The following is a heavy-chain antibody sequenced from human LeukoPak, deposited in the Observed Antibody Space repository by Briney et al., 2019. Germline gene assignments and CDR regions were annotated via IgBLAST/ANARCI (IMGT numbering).Heavy chain of an antibody. D-gene: IGHD3-16*01. Sequence: GGSLRLSCAASGFTFSNYWMSWVRQAPGKGLEWVANIKQDGSQKYYVDSVKGRFTISRDNAKNSLYLEMNSLRAEDTAVYWCAGWVITPYYGLGVWGQGTTVTVSS. CDR3: AGWVITPYYGLGV. CDR2: IKQDGSQK. J-gene: IGHJ6*02. V-gene: IGHV3-7*05. CDR1: GFTFSNYW.